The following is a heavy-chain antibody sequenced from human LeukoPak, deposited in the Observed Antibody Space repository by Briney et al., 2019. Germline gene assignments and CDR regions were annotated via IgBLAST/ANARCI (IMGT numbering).Heavy chain of an antibody. CDR2: ISAYNGNT. V-gene: IGHV1-18*01. D-gene: IGHD3-22*01. CDR1: GYTLTSYG. CDR3: ARLLWFYDSSGYSTSSFDY. J-gene: IGHJ4*02. Sequence: ASVKVSCKASGYTLTSYGISWVRQAPGQGLEWMGWISAYNGNTNYAQKLQGRVTMTTDTSTSTAYMELRSLRSDDTAVYYCARLLWFYDSSGYSTSSFDYWGQGTLVTVSS.